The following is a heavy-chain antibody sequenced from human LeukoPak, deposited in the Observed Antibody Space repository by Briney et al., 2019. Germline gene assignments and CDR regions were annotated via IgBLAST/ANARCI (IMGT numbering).Heavy chain of an antibody. D-gene: IGHD1-1*01. Sequence: SETLSLTCTVSGGSISSSSYYWGWIRQPPGKGLEWMGSIYYSGSTYYNPSLKSRVTISVDTSKNQFSLKLSSVTAADTAVYYCARGGWNRRGTDYWGQGTLVTVSS. J-gene: IGHJ4*02. CDR1: GGSISSSSYY. V-gene: IGHV4-39*07. CDR3: ARGGWNRRGTDY. CDR2: IYYSGST.